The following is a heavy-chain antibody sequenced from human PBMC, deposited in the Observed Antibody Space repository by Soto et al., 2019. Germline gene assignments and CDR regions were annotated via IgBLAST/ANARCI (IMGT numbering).Heavy chain of an antibody. CDR2: IIPMFGTS. J-gene: IGHJ4*02. CDR1: GGTFSGYA. CDR3: ARGSCSSTSCYKEYYFDL. Sequence: QVQLVQSGAEVKKPGSSVKVSCKASGGTFSGYAISWVRQAPGQGLEWMGEIIPMFGTSNYAQKFQGRVTITAGESTSTAYMELSSLRSEDTAVYYCARGSCSSTSCYKEYYFDLWGQGTLVTVSS. D-gene: IGHD2-2*02. V-gene: IGHV1-69*01.